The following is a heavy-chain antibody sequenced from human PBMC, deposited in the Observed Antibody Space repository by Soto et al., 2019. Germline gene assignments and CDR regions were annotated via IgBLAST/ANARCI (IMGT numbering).Heavy chain of an antibody. J-gene: IGHJ4*02. V-gene: IGHV3-30*18. CDR2: ISYDGSNK. Sequence: QVQLVESGGGVVQPGRSLRLSCAASGFTFSSYGMHWVRQAPGKGLEWVAVISYDGSNKYYADSVKGRFTISRDNSKNTLYLQMNSLRAEDTAVYYCAKDLYYDFWSSYPDYWGQGTLVTVSS. CDR1: GFTFSSYG. CDR3: AKDLYYDFWSSYPDY. D-gene: IGHD3-3*01.